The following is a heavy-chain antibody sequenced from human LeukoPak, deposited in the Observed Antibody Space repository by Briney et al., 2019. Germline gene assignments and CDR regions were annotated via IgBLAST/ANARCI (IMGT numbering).Heavy chain of an antibody. CDR2: INPSSGGT. CDR3: ARVSLFYGDYAHPWFDP. D-gene: IGHD4-17*01. J-gene: IGHJ5*02. Sequence: ASVKVSCKASGYTFTGYYMHWVRQAPGQGLEWMGWINPSSGGTNYAQKFQGRVTMTRDTSISTAYMDLSRLRSDDTAVYYCARVSLFYGDYAHPWFDPWGQGTLVTVSS. CDR1: GYTFTGYY. V-gene: IGHV1-2*02.